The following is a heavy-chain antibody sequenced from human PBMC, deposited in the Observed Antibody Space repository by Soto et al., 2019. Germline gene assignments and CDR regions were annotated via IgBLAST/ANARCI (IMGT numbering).Heavy chain of an antibody. D-gene: IGHD2-15*01. V-gene: IGHV3-73*01. CDR2: IRSQANSYAT. Sequence: GGSLRLSRAASGFNFSGSAMNWVRQASGKGLGWGGWIRSQANSYATAYAPSGKGRFTISRDDSKNTAYLQMNSLKTEDTAVYCCTTGGKALAYWGQGALVTVSS. CDR1: GFNFSGSA. J-gene: IGHJ4*02. CDR3: TTGGKALAY.